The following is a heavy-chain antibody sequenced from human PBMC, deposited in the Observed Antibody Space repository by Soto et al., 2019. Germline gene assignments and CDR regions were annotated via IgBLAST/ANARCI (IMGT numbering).Heavy chain of an antibody. J-gene: IGHJ1*01. D-gene: IGHD6-6*01. CDR1: GGSISSSSYY. V-gene: IGHV4-39*01. CDR3: ARHVGSSSSGLSEYFQH. Sequence: SETLSLTCTVSGGSISSSSYYWGWIRQPPWKGLEWIGSIYYSGSTYYNPSLKSRVTISVDTSKNQFSLKLSSVTAADTAVYYCARHVGSSSSGLSEYFQHWGQGXLVTVYS. CDR2: IYYSGST.